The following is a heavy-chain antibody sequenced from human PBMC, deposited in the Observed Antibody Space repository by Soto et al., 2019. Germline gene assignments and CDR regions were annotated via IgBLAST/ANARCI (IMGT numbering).Heavy chain of an antibody. CDR2: ISYDGSNK. D-gene: IGHD1-26*01. J-gene: IGHJ6*02. Sequence: QVQLVESGGGVVQPGRSLKLSCAASGFTFSSYGMHWVRQAPGKGLEWVTFISYDGSNKYYADSVKGRFTISRDNSRNTLYLQMNSLRTEDTAVYYCAKAGLVDYYVMDVWGQGTTVTVSS. V-gene: IGHV3-30*18. CDR1: GFTFSSYG. CDR3: AKAGLVDYYVMDV.